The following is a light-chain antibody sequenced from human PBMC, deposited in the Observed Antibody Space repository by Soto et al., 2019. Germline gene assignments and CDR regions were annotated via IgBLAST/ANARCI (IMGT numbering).Light chain of an antibody. CDR2: DAT. V-gene: IGKV3-20*01. CDR3: QQYSMAPLT. Sequence: EIVLTHSPVTLSLSPVERATLSCMASLTISDNYLAWYQQRAGQAPRLVMYDATSRATGIPDRFSATGSGTDFTLTISRLEPEDFAVYYCQQYSMAPLTFGQGTKVDIK. J-gene: IGKJ1*01. CDR1: LTISDNY.